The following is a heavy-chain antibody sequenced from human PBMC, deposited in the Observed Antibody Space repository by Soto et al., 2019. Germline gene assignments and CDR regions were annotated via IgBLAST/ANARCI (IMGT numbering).Heavy chain of an antibody. CDR2: ISYDGSNK. J-gene: IGHJ4*02. V-gene: IGHV3-30-3*01. CDR3: AGGRSSSSWFDY. D-gene: IGHD6-13*01. Sequence: QVQLVESGGGVVQPGRSLRLSCAASGFTFSSYAMHWVRQAPGKGLEWVAVISYDGSNKYYADSVKGRFTISRDNSKNTLYLKMNSLRAEDTAVYYCAGGRSSSSWFDYWGQGTLVTVSS. CDR1: GFTFSSYA.